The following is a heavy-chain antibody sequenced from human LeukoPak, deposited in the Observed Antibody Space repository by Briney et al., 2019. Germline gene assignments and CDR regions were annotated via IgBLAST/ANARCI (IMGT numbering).Heavy chain of an antibody. CDR3: ARGSRSSGWWGYYYYYYMDV. CDR1: GFTFSSYA. J-gene: IGHJ6*03. V-gene: IGHV3-30*04. Sequence: GGSLRLSCAASGFTFSSYAMHWVRQAPGKGLEWVAVISYDGSNKYYADSVKGRFTISRDNSKNTLYLQMNSLRAEDTAVYYCARGSRSSGWWGYYYYYYMDVWGKGTTVTVSS. CDR2: ISYDGSNK. D-gene: IGHD6-19*01.